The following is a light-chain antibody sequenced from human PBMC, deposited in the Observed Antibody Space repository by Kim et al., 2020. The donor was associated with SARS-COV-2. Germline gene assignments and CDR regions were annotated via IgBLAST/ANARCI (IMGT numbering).Light chain of an antibody. CDR3: QQQNAN. CDR2: DAS. J-gene: IGKJ2*01. V-gene: IGKV1-5*01. Sequence: STLSASVRDRVTITFRASQNIDNYLTWHQQKPGKAPEGLIHDASTLKTGGPSRFSGSGSGTQFTLTISSLQPDDSATYYCQQQNANFGQGTKLEI. CDR1: QNIDNY.